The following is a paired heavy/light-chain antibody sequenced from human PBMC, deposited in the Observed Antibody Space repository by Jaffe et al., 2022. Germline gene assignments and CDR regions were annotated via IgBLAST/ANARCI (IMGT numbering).Light chain of an antibody. Sequence: DIQLTQSPSFLSASVGDRVTITCRASQGISSYLAWYQQKPGKAPKLLIYAASTLQSGVPSRFSGSGSGTEFTLTISSLQPEDFATYYCQQLNSYPPLTFGGGTKVEIK. CDR1: QGISSY. J-gene: IGKJ4*01. CDR2: AAS. CDR3: QQLNSYPPLT. V-gene: IGKV1-9*01.
Heavy chain of an antibody. CDR3: ARGGPFGYYGSGSYYRMFDY. CDR1: GGSFSGYY. Sequence: QVQLQQWGAGLLKPSETLSLTCAVYGGSFSGYYWSWIRQPPGKGLEWIGEINHSGSTNYNPSLKSRVTISVDTSKNQFSLKLSSVTAADTAVYYCARGGPFGYYGSGSYYRMFDYWGQGTLVTVSS. J-gene: IGHJ4*02. CDR2: INHSGST. D-gene: IGHD3-10*01. V-gene: IGHV4-34*01.